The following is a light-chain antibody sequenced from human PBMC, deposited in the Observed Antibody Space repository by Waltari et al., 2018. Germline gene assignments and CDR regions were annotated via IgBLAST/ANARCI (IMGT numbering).Light chain of an antibody. J-gene: IGKJ2*01. Sequence: EILMTQSPATLSVSPAERATLFCRASQSVSSNLAWYQQKPGQAPRLLIYGASTRATGIPARFSGSGSGTEFTLTISSLQSEDFAVYYCQQYNNWPMYTFGEGTKLEIK. CDR2: GAS. V-gene: IGKV3-15*01. CDR3: QQYNNWPMYT. CDR1: QSVSSN.